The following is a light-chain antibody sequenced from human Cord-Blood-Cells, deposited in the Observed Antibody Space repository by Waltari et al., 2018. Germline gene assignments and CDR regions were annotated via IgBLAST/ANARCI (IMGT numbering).Light chain of an antibody. CDR3: CSYAGSYTEV. Sequence: SALTQPRSVSCSPGHFATIHCTVTTSDVGGCNYGSGYQQHPGKDPKLRIYDVRKRPSGVPDRFSGSRSGNTASLTISGLQAEDEADYYCCSYAGSYTEVFGGGTKLTVL. V-gene: IGLV2-11*01. J-gene: IGLJ2*01. CDR1: TSDVGGCNY. CDR2: DVR.